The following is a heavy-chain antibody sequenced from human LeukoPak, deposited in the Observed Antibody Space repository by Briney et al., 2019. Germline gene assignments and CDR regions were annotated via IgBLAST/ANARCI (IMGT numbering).Heavy chain of an antibody. CDR3: ARDMGAPDYGSYSVDY. V-gene: IGHV4-61*01. CDR1: GGSVSSGSYY. Sequence: PSETLSLTCTVSGGSVSSGSYYWSWIRQPPGRGLEWIAYMHYRGSAAYNPSLKSRVTISRDMSTNQFSLKMTSVTAADTAVYFCARDMGAPDYGSYSVDYWGQGTLVTVSS. D-gene: IGHD4-23*01. J-gene: IGHJ4*02. CDR2: MHYRGSA.